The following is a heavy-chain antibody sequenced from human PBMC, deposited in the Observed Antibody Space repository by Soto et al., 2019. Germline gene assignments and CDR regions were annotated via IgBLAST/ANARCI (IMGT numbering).Heavy chain of an antibody. J-gene: IGHJ4*02. CDR1: GYSFTSHW. V-gene: IGHV5-51*01. CDR2: FYPGDSDT. D-gene: IGHD1-26*01. Sequence: PGESLKISGKASGYSFTSHWIGWVRQMPGKGLEWMAIFYPGDSDTKYSPSFQGHVSISADKSIATVYLQWGSLRASDTAIYYCATSTGRGFNYWGQGTLVTVSS. CDR3: ATSTGRGFNY.